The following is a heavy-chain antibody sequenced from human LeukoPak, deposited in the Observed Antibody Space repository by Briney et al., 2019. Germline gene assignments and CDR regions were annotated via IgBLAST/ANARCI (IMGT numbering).Heavy chain of an antibody. CDR3: ARLRIAVAAPLNQFSYGMDV. CDR1: GGSISSYY. CDR2: IYYSGST. V-gene: IGHV4-59*08. J-gene: IGHJ6*02. D-gene: IGHD6-19*01. Sequence: PSETPSLTCTVSGGSISSYYWSWIRQPPGKGLEWIGYIYYSGSTNYNPSLKSRVTISVDTSKNQFSLKLSSVTAADTAVYYCARLRIAVAAPLNQFSYGMDVWGQGTTVTVSS.